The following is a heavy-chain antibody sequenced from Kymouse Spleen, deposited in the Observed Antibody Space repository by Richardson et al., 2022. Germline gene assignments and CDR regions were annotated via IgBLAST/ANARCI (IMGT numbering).Heavy chain of an antibody. CDR2: ISSSSSTI. J-gene: IGHJ6*02. CDR3: ARDGRDYYGSGSPYYYGMDV. V-gene: IGHV3-48*02. Sequence: EVQLVESGGGLVQPGGSLRLSCAASGFTFSSYSMNWVRQAPGKGLEWVSYISSSSSTIYYADSVKGRFTISRDNAKNSLYLQMNSLRDEDTAVYYCARDGRDYYGSGSPYYYGMDVWGQGTTVTVSS. D-gene: IGHD3-10*01. CDR1: GFTFSSYS.